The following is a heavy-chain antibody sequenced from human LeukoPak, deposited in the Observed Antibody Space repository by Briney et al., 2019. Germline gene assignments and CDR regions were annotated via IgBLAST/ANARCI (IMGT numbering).Heavy chain of an antibody. D-gene: IGHD6-13*01. Sequence: GGSLRLSRAASGFTFSSYGMHWVRQAPGKGLEWVAVISYDGSNKYYADSVKGRFTISRDNSKNTLYLQMNSLRAEDTAVYYCAKDSRGYSSSWYEGGAFQHWGQGTLVTVSS. CDR1: GFTFSSYG. CDR2: ISYDGSNK. CDR3: AKDSRGYSSSWYEGGAFQH. J-gene: IGHJ1*01. V-gene: IGHV3-30*18.